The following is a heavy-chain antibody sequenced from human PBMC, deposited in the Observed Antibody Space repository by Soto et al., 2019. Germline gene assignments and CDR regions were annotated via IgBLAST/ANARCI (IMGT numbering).Heavy chain of an antibody. CDR2: IKSKTDGGTT. J-gene: IGHJ3*02. CDR1: GFTFSNAW. V-gene: IGHV3-15*07. D-gene: IGHD3-22*01. Sequence: GGSLRLSCAASGFTFSNAWMNWVRQAPGKGLEWVGRIKSKTDGGTTDYAAPVKGRFTISRDDSKNTLYLQMNSLKTEDTAVYYCTTDYYDSSGGETFDIWGQGTMVTVSS. CDR3: TTDYYDSSGGETFDI.